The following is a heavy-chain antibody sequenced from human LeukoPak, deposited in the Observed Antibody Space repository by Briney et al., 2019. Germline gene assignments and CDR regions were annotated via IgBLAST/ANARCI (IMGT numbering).Heavy chain of an antibody. CDR2: ISGSGGST. CDR3: ARPILSGSAAADPFFDY. D-gene: IGHD6-13*01. Sequence: GGSLRLSWAASGFTFSSYAMSWVRQAPGKGLEWVSSISGSGGSTYYADSVKGRFTISRDNSKNILYLQMNSLRAEDTAVYYCARPILSGSAAADPFFDYWGQGTLVTVSS. J-gene: IGHJ4*02. V-gene: IGHV3-23*01. CDR1: GFTFSSYA.